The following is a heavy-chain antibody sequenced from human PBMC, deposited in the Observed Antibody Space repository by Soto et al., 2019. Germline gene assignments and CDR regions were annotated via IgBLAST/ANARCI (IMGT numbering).Heavy chain of an antibody. CDR1: GYTFTSYG. CDR3: ASAGVIAVAGNYGMEV. D-gene: IGHD6-19*01. V-gene: IGHV1-18*01. CDR2: ISAYNGNT. Sequence: SVKVSCKASGYTFTSYGISWVRQAPGQGLEWMGWISAYNGNTNYAQKLQGRVTMTTDTSTSTAYMELRSLRSDDTAVYYCASAGVIAVAGNYGMEVWGQGITVTVSS. J-gene: IGHJ6*02.